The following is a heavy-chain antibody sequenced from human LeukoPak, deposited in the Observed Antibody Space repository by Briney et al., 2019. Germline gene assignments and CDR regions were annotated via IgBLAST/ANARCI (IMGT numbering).Heavy chain of an antibody. D-gene: IGHD2-15*01. CDR1: GFTFSSYS. CDR3: TRARFPVVTANFDP. V-gene: IGHV3-21*03. J-gene: IGHJ5*02. CDR2: ISSSSSHI. Sequence: GGSLRLSCAASGFTFSSYSMNWVRQAPGKGLEWVSSISSSSSHIYYADSVKGRFTISRDNAKNSLYLQMNSLKTEDTAVYYCTRARFPVVTANFDPWGQGTLVTVSS.